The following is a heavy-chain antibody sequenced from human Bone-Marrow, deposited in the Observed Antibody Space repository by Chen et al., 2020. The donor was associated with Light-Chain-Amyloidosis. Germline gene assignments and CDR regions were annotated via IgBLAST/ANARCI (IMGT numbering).Heavy chain of an antibody. D-gene: IGHD3-9*01. Sequence: EVQLVESGGGLLQRGGSLRLSCAASGFAFSSYAMSWVRQAPGKGLEWVSTISGRGGSRYYGDSVKGRLTISRDNSKNALFRQMNSRRAEDTAVYYCAKDISYDDILPGYPADAFDIWGQGTMVTVSS. J-gene: IGHJ3*02. CDR1: GFAFSSYA. CDR2: ISGRGGSR. CDR3: AKDISYDDILPGYPADAFDI. V-gene: IGHV3-23*04.